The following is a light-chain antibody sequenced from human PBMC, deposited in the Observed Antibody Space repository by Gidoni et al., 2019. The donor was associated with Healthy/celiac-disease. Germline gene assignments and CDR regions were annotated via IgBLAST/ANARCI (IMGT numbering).Light chain of an antibody. Sequence: QSALTQPASVSGSPGQSITISCTGTSSDVGGYNYVSWYQQHPGKPPKLMIYEVSNRPSGVSNRFSGSKSGNTASLTISGLQAEDEADYYCSSYTSSSTREVFGGGTKLTVL. V-gene: IGLV2-14*01. CDR2: EVS. CDR1: SSDVGGYNY. J-gene: IGLJ2*01. CDR3: SSYTSSSTREV.